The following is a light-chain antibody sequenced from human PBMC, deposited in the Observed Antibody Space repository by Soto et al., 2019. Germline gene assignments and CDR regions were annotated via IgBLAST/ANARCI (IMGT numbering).Light chain of an antibody. CDR2: DAS. J-gene: IGKJ5*01. CDR1: QSISSW. V-gene: IGKV1-5*01. Sequence: DIQMTPSPSTLSASVVYIVTITCRASQSISSWLAWYQQKPGKAPKLLIYDASNLESGVPSRFSGSGSGTEFTLTISSLQPDDFATYYCQQYNSYPITFGQGTRLEIK. CDR3: QQYNSYPIT.